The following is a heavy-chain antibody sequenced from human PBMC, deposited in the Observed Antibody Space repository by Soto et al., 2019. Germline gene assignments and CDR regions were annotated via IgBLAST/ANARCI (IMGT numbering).Heavy chain of an antibody. V-gene: IGHV4-59*01. J-gene: IGHJ4*02. CDR1: GGSISSYY. CDR3: ARDKETTTPIAHHFDD. Sequence: PSETLSLTCTVSGGSISSYYWSWIRQPPGKGLEWIGYIYYSGSTNYNPSLKSRVTISVDTSKNQFSLKLSSVTAADTAVYYCARDKETTTPIAHHFDDRGQGTPVTVSS. D-gene: IGHD4-4*01. CDR2: IYYSGST.